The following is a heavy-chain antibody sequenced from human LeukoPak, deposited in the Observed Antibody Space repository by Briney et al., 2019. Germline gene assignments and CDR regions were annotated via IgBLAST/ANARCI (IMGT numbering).Heavy chain of an antibody. CDR3: ARGRLPYYDFWSGHGFGY. CDR1: GFTFSIHA. J-gene: IGHJ4*02. CDR2: ISSSSSYI. Sequence: GGSQRLCCAASGFTFSIHAMSWVRQAPGNGMERVSSISSSSSYIYYADSVKGRFTISRDNAKNSLYLQMNSLRAEDTAVYYCARGRLPYYDFWSGHGFGYWGQGTLVTVSS. V-gene: IGHV3-21*01. D-gene: IGHD3-3*01.